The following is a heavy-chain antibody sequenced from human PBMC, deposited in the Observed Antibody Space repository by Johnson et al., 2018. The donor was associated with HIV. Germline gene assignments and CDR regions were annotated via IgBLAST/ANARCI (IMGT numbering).Heavy chain of an antibody. CDR1: GFTFSSYG. J-gene: IGHJ3*02. CDR3: AKDLRQVAVNDVFDI. V-gene: IGHV3-33*06. CDR2: IWYDGSNT. Sequence: QVQLVESGGGVVQPGRSLRLSCAASGFTFSSYGMHWVRQAPGKGLEWVAVIWYDGSNTYYADSVKGRFPISRDNSKNKLYLQMNSLRVEDTAVYYCAKDLRQVAVNDVFDIWGQGTVVSVSS. D-gene: IGHD6-19*01.